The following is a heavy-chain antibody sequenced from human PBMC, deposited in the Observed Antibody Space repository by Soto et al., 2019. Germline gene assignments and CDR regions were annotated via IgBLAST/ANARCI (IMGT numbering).Heavy chain of an antibody. CDR3: ARVGDGDSSGYAFDI. CDR1: GYTFTSYG. D-gene: IGHD3-22*01. Sequence: GASVKVSCKASGYTFTSYGISWVRQAPGQGLEWMGWISAYNGNTNYAQKLQGRVTMTTDTSTSTAYMELRSLRSDDTAVYYCARVGDGDSSGYAFDIWGQGTMVTVSS. CDR2: ISAYNGNT. V-gene: IGHV1-18*01. J-gene: IGHJ3*02.